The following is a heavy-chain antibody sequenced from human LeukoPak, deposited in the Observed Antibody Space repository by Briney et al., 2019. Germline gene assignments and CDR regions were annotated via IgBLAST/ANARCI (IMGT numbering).Heavy chain of an antibody. J-gene: IGHJ4*02. CDR2: INVYNGNT. CDR1: GYTFPMYG. CDR3: ARARAYCGGDCYFSRSY. Sequence: ASVKVSCKASGYTFPMYGLSWVRQAPGQGLEWMGRINVYNGNTHYAQELQGRVPMTTDTSTSTAYMELRSLRSDDTAVYYCARARAYCGGDCYFSRSYWGQGTLVTVSS. D-gene: IGHD2-21*02. V-gene: IGHV1-18*01.